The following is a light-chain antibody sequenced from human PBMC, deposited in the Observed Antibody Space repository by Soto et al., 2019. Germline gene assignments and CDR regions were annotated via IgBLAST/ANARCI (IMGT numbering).Light chain of an antibody. CDR1: QSVSSN. V-gene: IGKV3-15*01. J-gene: IGKJ4*01. CDR2: GAS. Sequence: EIVMTQSPATLSVSPGERATLSCRASQSVSSNLAWYQQKPGQAPRLLIYGASTRATGIPARFSGSGSGTVFTLTISSLQSEDFAGYYCQQYNNWPPVTFGGGTKVEIK. CDR3: QQYNNWPPVT.